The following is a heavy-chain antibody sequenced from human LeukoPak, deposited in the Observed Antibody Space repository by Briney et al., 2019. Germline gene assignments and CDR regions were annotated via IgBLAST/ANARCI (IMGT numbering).Heavy chain of an antibody. CDR3: AATYYGSGWVQDYYYGMDV. V-gene: IGHV3-21*01. Sequence: GGSLRLSCAAPGFTFSSYSMNWVRQAPGKGLEWVSSISSSSSYIYYADSVKGRFTISRDNAKNSLYLQMNSLRAEDTAVYYCAATYYGSGWVQDYYYGMDVWGQGTTVTVSS. CDR2: ISSSSSYI. CDR1: GFTFSSYS. J-gene: IGHJ6*02. D-gene: IGHD3-10*01.